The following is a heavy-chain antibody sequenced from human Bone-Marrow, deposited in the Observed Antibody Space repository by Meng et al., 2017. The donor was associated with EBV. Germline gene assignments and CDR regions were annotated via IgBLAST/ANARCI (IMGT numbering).Heavy chain of an antibody. J-gene: IGHJ4*02. Sequence: QLQLRESGPGQVKPSETLSLTCTVSGGPISSYYWSWIRQPPGKGLEWIGYIYYSGSSNYNPSLKSRVTMSVDTSKNQFSLRLNSVTAADTAVYYCAKTSTGKFDYWGQGTLVTVSA. D-gene: IGHD2-8*02. CDR3: AKTSTGKFDY. CDR1: GGPISSYY. CDR2: IYYSGSS. V-gene: IGHV4-59*01.